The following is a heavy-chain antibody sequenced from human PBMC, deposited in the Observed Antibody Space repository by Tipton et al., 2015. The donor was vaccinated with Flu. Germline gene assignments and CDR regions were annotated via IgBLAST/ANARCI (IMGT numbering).Heavy chain of an antibody. Sequence: QLVQSGAEVKKPGESLKISCKGSGYSFTSYWIGWVRQMPGKGLEWMGIIYPGDSDTRYSPSFQGQVTISADKSISTAYLQGSSLKASDPAMYYGARATVRFLGWLSDMCVWGQGTTVTVSS. D-gene: IGHD3-3*01. V-gene: IGHV5-51*01. J-gene: IGHJ6*02. CDR2: IYPGDSDT. CDR3: ARATVRFLGWLSDMCV. CDR1: GYSFTSYW.